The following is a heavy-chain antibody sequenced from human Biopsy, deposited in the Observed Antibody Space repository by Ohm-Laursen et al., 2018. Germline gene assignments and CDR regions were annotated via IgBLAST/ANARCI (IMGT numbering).Heavy chain of an antibody. CDR2: ISDTGTT. Sequence: PSQTLSLTCPVSGGSIGGSGDYWSWIRQPPGKGLEWIGYISDTGTTNYNPSLRGRVAMSVDTSKNQFSLQLTSVTAADTAMFFCARLFRLDDYWNDDPPDGFDVWGPGTMVTVSP. V-gene: IGHV4-61*08. CDR1: GGSIGGSGDY. J-gene: IGHJ3*01. CDR3: ARLFRLDDYWNDDPPDGFDV. D-gene: IGHD3-3*01.